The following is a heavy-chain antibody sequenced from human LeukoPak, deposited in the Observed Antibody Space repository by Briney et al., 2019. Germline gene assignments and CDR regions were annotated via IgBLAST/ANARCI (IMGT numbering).Heavy chain of an antibody. J-gene: IGHJ3*02. V-gene: IGHV3-21*01. D-gene: IGHD2-8*01. CDR3: ARVGLLVNGAFDI. CDR1: GFTFRNYY. Sequence: GGSLRLSCAASGFTFRNYYMIWVHQAPGKGLEWVSSISTSSSQKNYADSVKGRFSISRDNANNSLFLQMNTLRGDDTALYYCARVGLLVNGAFDIWGQGTMVTVAS. CDR2: ISTSSSQK.